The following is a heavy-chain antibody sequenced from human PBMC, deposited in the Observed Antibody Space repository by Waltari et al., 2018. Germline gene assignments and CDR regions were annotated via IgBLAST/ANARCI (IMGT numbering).Heavy chain of an antibody. D-gene: IGHD3-22*01. CDR1: GFTFSSYA. CDR3: AKGNYYDSSGPDY. CDR2: ISGSGGST. V-gene: IGHV3-23*01. J-gene: IGHJ4*02. Sequence: EVQLLESGGGLVQPGGSLRLSCAASGFTFSSYAMSWVRQAPGKGLEWVSAISGSGGSTYYADAVKGRFTISIDNSKNTLYLQMNSLRAEDTAVYYCAKGNYYDSSGPDYWGQGTLVTVSS.